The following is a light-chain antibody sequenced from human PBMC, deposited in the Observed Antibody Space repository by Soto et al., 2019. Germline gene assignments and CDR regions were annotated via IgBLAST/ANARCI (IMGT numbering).Light chain of an antibody. Sequence: QSFLTQPPSVSSAPGQKVTISCSGSSSNIGGNSVSWYQRLPGTAPKLLIYDDNKRPSGIPDRFSGSKSGTSATLGITGFQTGDEADYYCGSWDSSLSAYVFGTGTKVTVL. J-gene: IGLJ1*01. CDR1: SSNIGGNS. CDR2: DDN. V-gene: IGLV1-51*01. CDR3: GSWDSSLSAYV.